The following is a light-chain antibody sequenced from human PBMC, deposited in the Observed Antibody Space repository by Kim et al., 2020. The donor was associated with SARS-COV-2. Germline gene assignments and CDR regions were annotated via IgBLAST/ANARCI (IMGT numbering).Light chain of an antibody. CDR1: SSNIGNNA. V-gene: IGLV1-36*01. CDR2: YDH. Sequence: QSVLTQPPSVSEAPRQRVNISCSGSSSNIGNNAVNWYQQLPGEAPKLLIYYDHLLPSGVSDRFSGSRSGTSASLAISALQSEDEADYYCAAWDDRLIGWVFGGGTKLTVL. J-gene: IGLJ3*02. CDR3: AAWDDRLIGWV.